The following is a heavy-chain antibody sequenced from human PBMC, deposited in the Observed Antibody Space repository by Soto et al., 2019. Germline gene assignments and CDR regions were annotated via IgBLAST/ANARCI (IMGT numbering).Heavy chain of an antibody. J-gene: IGHJ5*02. CDR2: IYYSGST. V-gene: IGHV4-59*01. Sequence: SAPLSRTCAFFGGSIRGADSAWIRQAQGKGLEWIGYIYYSGSTNYNPSLKSRVTISVDTSKNQFSLKLSSVTAADTAVYYCARVYGGYNWFDPWGQGTLVTVSS. D-gene: IGHD2-15*01. CDR1: GGSIRGAD. CDR3: ARVYGGYNWFDP.